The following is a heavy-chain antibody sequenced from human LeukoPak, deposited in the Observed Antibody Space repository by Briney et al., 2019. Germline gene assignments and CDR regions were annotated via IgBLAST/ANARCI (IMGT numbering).Heavy chain of an antibody. CDR3: ARLPMAMGVFDY. Sequence: PSETLSLTCTASGGSISSSSYYWGWIRQPPGKGLEWIGSIYYSGSTYYNPSLKSRVTISVDTSKNQFSLKLSSVTAADTAVYYCARLPMAMGVFDYWGQGTLVTVSS. V-gene: IGHV4-39*01. D-gene: IGHD3-10*01. CDR2: IYYSGST. J-gene: IGHJ4*02. CDR1: GGSISSSSYY.